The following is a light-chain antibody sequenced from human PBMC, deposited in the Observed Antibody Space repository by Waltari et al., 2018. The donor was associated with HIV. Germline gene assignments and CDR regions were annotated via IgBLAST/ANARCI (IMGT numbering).Light chain of an antibody. CDR2: GSS. V-gene: IGKV3-20*01. J-gene: IGKJ1*01. CDR1: QTVSTNF. Sequence: SVVTQSPGTLSLSPGDKVTLSCRTSQTVSTNFLGCYQSKSGQPPKLLFYGSSSRAAGISEWFSATVSDTWDGRDFSLTIHRLVPDDFAIYFCLLYGDSPRWTFGPGTRL. CDR3: LLYGDSPRWT.